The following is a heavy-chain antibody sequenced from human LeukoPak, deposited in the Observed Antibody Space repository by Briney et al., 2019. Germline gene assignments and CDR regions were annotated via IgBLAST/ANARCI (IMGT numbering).Heavy chain of an antibody. J-gene: IGHJ3*02. V-gene: IGHV3-30*18. D-gene: IGHD3-22*01. Sequence: GGSLRLSCAASGFTFTTYGMHWVRQAPGKGLEWVAVISYDGSNKYYADSVKGRFTISRDNSKNTLSLQMNGLRAEDTAVYYCAKDLVFRYYYDSSGYFDAFDIWGQGTMVTVSS. CDR2: ISYDGSNK. CDR1: GFTFTTYG. CDR3: AKDLVFRYYYDSSGYFDAFDI.